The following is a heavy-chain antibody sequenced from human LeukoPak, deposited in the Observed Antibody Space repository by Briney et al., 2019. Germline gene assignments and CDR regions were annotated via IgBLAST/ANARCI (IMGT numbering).Heavy chain of an antibody. Sequence: PSETLSLTCAVYGGSFSGYYWSWIRQPPGKGLEWIGEINHSGSTNYNPSLKSRVTISADTSKNQFSLKLSSVTAADTAVYYCARADDCSGGSCWFDSWGQGTLATVSS. CDR3: ARADDCSGGSCWFDS. V-gene: IGHV4-34*01. J-gene: IGHJ5*01. CDR2: INHSGST. CDR1: GGSFSGYY. D-gene: IGHD2-15*01.